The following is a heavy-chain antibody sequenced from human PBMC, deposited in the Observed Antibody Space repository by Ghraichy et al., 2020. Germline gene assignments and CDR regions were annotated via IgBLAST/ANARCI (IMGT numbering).Heavy chain of an antibody. Sequence: GGSLRLSCAASGFTFSTYWMSWVRQTPGKGLEWVANIKQGESDKYYVDSVKGRFTISRDNAKNSLYLQMNSLRAEDTAVYYCAREKKGNYDDYNFFDYWGQGTLVTVSS. D-gene: IGHD4-17*01. V-gene: IGHV3-7*01. CDR1: GFTFSTYW. CDR2: IKQGESDK. CDR3: AREKKGNYDDYNFFDY. J-gene: IGHJ4*02.